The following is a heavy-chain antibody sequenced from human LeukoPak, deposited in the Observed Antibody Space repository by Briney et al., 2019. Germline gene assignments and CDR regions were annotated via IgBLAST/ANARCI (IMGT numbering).Heavy chain of an antibody. Sequence: GSSVKVSCKASGGTFSSYAISWVRQAPGQGLEWMGGIIPIFGTANYAQKFQGRVTITTDESTSTAYMELSSLRSEDTAVYYCARDGYSYDFNYFDYWGQGTLVTVSS. CDR1: GGTFSSYA. D-gene: IGHD5-18*01. J-gene: IGHJ4*02. V-gene: IGHV1-69*05. CDR3: ARDGYSYDFNYFDY. CDR2: IIPIFGTA.